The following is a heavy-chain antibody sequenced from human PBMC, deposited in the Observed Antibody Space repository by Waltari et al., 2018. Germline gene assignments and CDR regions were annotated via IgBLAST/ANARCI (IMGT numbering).Heavy chain of an antibody. CDR3: ARGYCSGGSCQTMGY. D-gene: IGHD2-15*01. CDR1: GGSISSHY. V-gene: IGHV4-59*11. Sequence: QVQLQESGPGLVKPSETLSLTCTVSGGSISSHYWSWIRQPPGKGLEWIGYIYYSGRTNYNPSLKSRVTISVDTSKNQFSLKLSSVTAADTAVYYCARGYCSGGSCQTMGYWGQGTLVTVSS. J-gene: IGHJ4*02. CDR2: IYYSGRT.